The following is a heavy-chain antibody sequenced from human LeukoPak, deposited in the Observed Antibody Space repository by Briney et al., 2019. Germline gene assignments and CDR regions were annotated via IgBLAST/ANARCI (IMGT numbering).Heavy chain of an antibody. CDR2: IYYSGST. Sequence: SETLSLTCTVSGGSISSYYWGWIRQPPGKGLEWIGSIYYSGSTYYNPSLKSRVTISVDTSKNQFSLKLSSVTAADTAVYYCARGYYDYVWGSYPDYWGQGTLVTVSS. D-gene: IGHD3-16*02. CDR3: ARGYYDYVWGSYPDY. CDR1: GGSISSYY. V-gene: IGHV4-39*07. J-gene: IGHJ4*02.